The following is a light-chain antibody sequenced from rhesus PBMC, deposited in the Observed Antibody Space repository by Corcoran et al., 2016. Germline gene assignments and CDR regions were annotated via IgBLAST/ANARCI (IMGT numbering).Light chain of an antibody. CDR3: QEPCNLYS. CDR1: QCVSSY. CDR2: GAS. V-gene: IGKV3-31*02. J-gene: IGKJ2*01. Sequence: EIVMTQSPATLSLSPGETATISCRTSQCVSSYVDWYQQKLAQAPRLLMYGASSRATGIPDRFSGSGSGTNLPLTISILESDDFAVYCCQEPCNLYSFGQGTKLEIK.